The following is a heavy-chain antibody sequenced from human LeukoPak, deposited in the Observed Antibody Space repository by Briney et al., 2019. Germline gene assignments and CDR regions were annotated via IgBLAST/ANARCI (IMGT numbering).Heavy chain of an antibody. V-gene: IGHV1-69*13. CDR3: ARDYYGSGSYYKPFDY. CDR2: IIPIFGTA. D-gene: IGHD3-10*01. J-gene: IGHJ4*02. Sequence: ASLKVSCKDSGGTFSRYAISWVRQAPGQGLEWMGGIIPIFGTANYAQKFQGRVTITADESTSTAYMELSSLRSEDTAVYYCARDYYGSGSYYKPFDYWGQGTLVTVSS. CDR1: GGTFSRYA.